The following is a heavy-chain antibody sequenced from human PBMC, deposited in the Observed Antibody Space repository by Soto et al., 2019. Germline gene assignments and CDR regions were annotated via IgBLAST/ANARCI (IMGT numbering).Heavy chain of an antibody. CDR3: ARGCGSSTSCPPLDY. D-gene: IGHD2-2*01. Sequence: TGGSLRLSCAASGFTFSSYAMHWVCQAPGKGLEWVAVISYDGSNKYYADSVKGRFTISRDNSKNTLYLQMNSLRAEDTAVYYCARGCGSSTSCPPLDYWGQGTLVTVSS. J-gene: IGHJ4*02. CDR2: ISYDGSNK. V-gene: IGHV3-30-3*01. CDR1: GFTFSSYA.